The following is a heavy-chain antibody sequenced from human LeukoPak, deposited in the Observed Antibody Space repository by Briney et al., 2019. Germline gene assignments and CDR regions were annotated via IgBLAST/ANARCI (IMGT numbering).Heavy chain of an antibody. D-gene: IGHD3-10*01. Sequence: ASVKVSCKASGYTFTGYYMHWVRQAPGQGLEWMGWINPNSGGTDYAQKFQGRVTMTRDTSISTAYMELSRLRSDDTAVYYCAREHGSGSYYILPNDYWGQGTLVTVSS. J-gene: IGHJ4*02. CDR3: AREHGSGSYYILPNDY. CDR1: GYTFTGYY. CDR2: INPNSGGT. V-gene: IGHV1-2*02.